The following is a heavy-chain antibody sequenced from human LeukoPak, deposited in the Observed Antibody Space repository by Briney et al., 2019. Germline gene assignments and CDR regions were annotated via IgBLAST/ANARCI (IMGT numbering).Heavy chain of an antibody. CDR1: GYTLTELS. J-gene: IGHJ4*02. V-gene: IGHV1-24*01. CDR2: FDPEDGET. D-gene: IGHD3-10*01. Sequence: ASVKVSCKVSGYTLTELSMHWVRRAPGKGLEWMGGFDPEDGETIYAQKFQGRITMTRNSSISTAYMELSSLRSEDTAVYYCARKFLGSRGYYFDYWGQGTLVTVSS. CDR3: ARKFLGSRGYYFDY.